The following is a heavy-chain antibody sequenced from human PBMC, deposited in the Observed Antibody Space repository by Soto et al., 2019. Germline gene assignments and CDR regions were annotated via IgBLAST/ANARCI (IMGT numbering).Heavy chain of an antibody. Sequence: QVQLVESGGGVVQPGRSLRLSCAASGFTFSSYGMHWVRQAPGKGLEWVAVISYDGSNKYYADSVKGRFTISRDNSKNTLYLQMNSLRAEDTAVYYCAKDAQLKIVGATYCDYWGQGTLVTVSS. CDR2: ISYDGSNK. CDR1: GFTFSSYG. CDR3: AKDAQLKIVGATYCDY. J-gene: IGHJ4*02. V-gene: IGHV3-30*18. D-gene: IGHD1-26*01.